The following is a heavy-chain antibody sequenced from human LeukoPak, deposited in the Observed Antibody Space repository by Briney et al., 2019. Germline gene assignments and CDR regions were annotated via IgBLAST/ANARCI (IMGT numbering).Heavy chain of an antibody. CDR2: INPNSGGT. J-gene: IGHJ4*02. D-gene: IGHD2-2*01. CDR3: ATEHRHCASTSCYGGY. Sequence: ASVKVSCKASGYTFTGYYMHWVRQAPGQGLEWMGWINPNSGGTNYVQRFQGRVTMTRDTSISTAYMELSNLRSDDTAVYYCATEHRHCASTSCYGGYWGQGTLVTVSS. V-gene: IGHV1-2*02. CDR1: GYTFTGYY.